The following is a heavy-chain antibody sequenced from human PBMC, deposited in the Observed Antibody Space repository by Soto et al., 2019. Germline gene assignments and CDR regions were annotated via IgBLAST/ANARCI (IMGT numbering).Heavy chain of an antibody. J-gene: IGHJ6*02. CDR3: VKDWSGSTCPCLDV. Sequence: EVQLLESGGGLVQPGGSLILSCAASGFTFSTYAMSWVRQAPGKGLEWVSTIGGGDGDGDGDTYYAASVKGRFTISRDNSKNTVYLQMTSLRAEDTALYYCVKDWSGSTCPCLDVWGQGTKVTVSS. V-gene: IGHV3-23*01. CDR1: GFTFSTYA. CDR2: IGGGDGDGDGDT. D-gene: IGHD3-3*01.